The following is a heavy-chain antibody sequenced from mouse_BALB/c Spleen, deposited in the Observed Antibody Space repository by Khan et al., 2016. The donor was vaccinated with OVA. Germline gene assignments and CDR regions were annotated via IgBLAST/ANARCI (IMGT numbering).Heavy chain of an antibody. CDR3: VRGGKFAY. V-gene: IGHV1S137*01. CDR1: GYTFTDYA. J-gene: IGHJ3*01. D-gene: IGHD1-1*02. Sequence: QVQPQQSGAELVRPGVSVKISCKASGYTFTDYAMHWVKQRHAKSLEWIGVISTNYGDADYNQKFQGKASMTVDRSSSTVYMELARLTSEDSAIYYCVRGGKFAYWGQGTLVTVSA. CDR2: ISTNYGDA.